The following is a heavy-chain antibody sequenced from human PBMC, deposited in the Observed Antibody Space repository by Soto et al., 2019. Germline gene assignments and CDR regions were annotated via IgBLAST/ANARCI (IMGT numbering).Heavy chain of an antibody. J-gene: IGHJ3*01. D-gene: IGHD3-22*01. CDR2: IYSGGST. CDR3: ATRPLLPGAP. CDR1: GFTFSRND. Sequence: EVQLVESGGGLIQPGGSLRLSCAASGFTFSRNDMNWVRQAPGKGLEWVSRIYSGGSTYYADSVKGRFTISRDNSKNTLYLQMSSLRAEDTAVYYCATRPLLPGAPWGQGTMVTVSS. V-gene: IGHV3-53*01.